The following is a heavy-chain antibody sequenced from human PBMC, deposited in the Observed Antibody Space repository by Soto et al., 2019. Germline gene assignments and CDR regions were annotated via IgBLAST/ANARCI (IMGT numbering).Heavy chain of an antibody. Sequence: EENLVQSGGGLVQPGGSLRLSCAASGFPFSTYWMHWVRQVPGQGLVWVSRINGDGSSTVYADFVRGRFTISRDNAKNTLYLHMNSLRVDDTAIYYCTGGYQDWGQGALVTVSS. J-gene: IGHJ4*02. CDR1: GFPFSTYW. D-gene: IGHD5-12*01. CDR2: INGDGSST. V-gene: IGHV3-74*01. CDR3: TGGYQD.